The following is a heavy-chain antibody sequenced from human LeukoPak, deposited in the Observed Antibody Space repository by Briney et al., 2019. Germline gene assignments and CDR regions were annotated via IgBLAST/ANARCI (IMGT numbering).Heavy chain of an antibody. CDR1: GFTFSNYW. CDR3: ARGNYYGMDV. CDR2: INSDGSTT. V-gene: IGHV3-74*01. Sequence: GGSLRLSCAASGFTFSNYWMHWVRHAPGKGLVWVSRINSDGSTTSYADSVKGRFTISRDNAKNTLYLQMNSLRAEDTAVYYCARGNYYGMDVWGQGTTVTVSS. J-gene: IGHJ6*02.